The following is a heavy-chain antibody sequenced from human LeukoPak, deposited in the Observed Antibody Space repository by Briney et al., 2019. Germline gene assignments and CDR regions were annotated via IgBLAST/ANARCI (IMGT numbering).Heavy chain of an antibody. D-gene: IGHD6-19*01. CDR1: GGTFSNFF. Sequence: SETLSLTCGVSGGTFSNFFWNWIRQTPGKGREWIGQIDHSGSTGYNSSLKSRVTISVDTSKTHFSLNLTSVTAADTAVYYCARGGAVNGFDIWGQGTRVTVSS. J-gene: IGHJ3*02. CDR3: ARGGAVNGFDI. CDR2: IDHSGST. V-gene: IGHV4-34*01.